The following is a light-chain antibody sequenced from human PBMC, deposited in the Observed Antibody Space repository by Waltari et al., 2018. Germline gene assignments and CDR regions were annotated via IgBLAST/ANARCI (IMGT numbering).Light chain of an antibody. Sequence: QSALTQPASVSGSPGQSITISCTGTSSDVGGYQYVSWYQKHPGTAPKLIIYDISDRPSGVSNRFSGSKSGNTASLTISGLQAEDEAYYYCCSYTSSSTIFGGGTKVTVL. V-gene: IGLV2-14*03. J-gene: IGLJ2*01. CDR2: DIS. CDR3: CSYTSSSTI. CDR1: SSDVGGYQY.